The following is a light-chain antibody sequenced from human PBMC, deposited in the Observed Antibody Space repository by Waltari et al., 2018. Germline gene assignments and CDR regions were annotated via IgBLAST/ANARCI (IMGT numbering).Light chain of an antibody. CDR3: QQYNNWPPA. Sequence: EIVMTQSPATLSVSPGERATLSCRASQTVSSNLAWYHQKPGQAPRLLIYSTSTRATGVPARFSGSGSGTEFTLIISNMQSEDFAVYYCQQYNNWPPAFGQGTKLEIK. J-gene: IGKJ2*01. CDR1: QTVSSN. V-gene: IGKV3-15*01. CDR2: STS.